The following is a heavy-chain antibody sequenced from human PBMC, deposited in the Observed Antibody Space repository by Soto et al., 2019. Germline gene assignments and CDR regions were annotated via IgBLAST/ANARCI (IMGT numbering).Heavy chain of an antibody. CDR3: ARDEWDQRYWLDP. D-gene: IGHD1-20*01. J-gene: IGHJ5*02. Sequence: ASVKVSCKASGYALTSYGISWVRQAPGQGLEWMGWISAYNGNTNYAQKLQGRVTMTTDTSTSTAYMELRSLRSDDTAVYYCARDEWDQRYWLDPWGQGTLVTVSS. CDR1: GYALTSYG. V-gene: IGHV1-18*01. CDR2: ISAYNGNT.